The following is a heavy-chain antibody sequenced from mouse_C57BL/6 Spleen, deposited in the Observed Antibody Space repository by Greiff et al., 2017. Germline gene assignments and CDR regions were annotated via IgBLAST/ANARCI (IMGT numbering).Heavy chain of an antibody. V-gene: IGHV5-12*01. CDR3: ARDLDAMDY. J-gene: IGHJ4*01. Sequence: DVKLVEPGGGLVQPGGSLKLSCAASGFTFSDYYMYWVRQTPEKRLEWVAYISNGGGSTYYPDTVKGRFTISRDNAKNTLYLRMSRLKSEDTAMYFCARDLDAMDYWGQGTSVSVSS. CDR2: ISNGGGST. CDR1: GFTFSDYY.